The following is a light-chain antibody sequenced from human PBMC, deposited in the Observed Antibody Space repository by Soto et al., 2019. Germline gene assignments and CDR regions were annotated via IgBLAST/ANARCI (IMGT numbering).Light chain of an antibody. CDR3: QHYDNLPYT. V-gene: IGKV1-33*01. CDR1: QDISNY. J-gene: IGKJ2*01. Sequence: DIQMTQSPSSLSASVGDRVTITCQASQDISNYLNWYQQKPGKAPKLLIYDASNLETGVPSRFSGSGSGTDFTFTISSLEPEDIATYYCQHYDNLPYTFGQGTKVEIK. CDR2: DAS.